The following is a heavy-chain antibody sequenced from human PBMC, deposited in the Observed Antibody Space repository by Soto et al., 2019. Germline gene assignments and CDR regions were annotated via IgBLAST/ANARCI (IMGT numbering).Heavy chain of an antibody. D-gene: IGHD3-22*01. V-gene: IGHV3-23*01. Sequence: GGSLRLSCAASGFTFSTYAMNWVRQAPGKGLEWVSGISGSGGSRHYTDSVRGRFTISRDNSENTLFLQMNSLRAEDTAVYYCARAALQYDSSGYSDSRYYFDSWGQGTLVTVSS. CDR2: ISGSGGSR. CDR1: GFTFSTYA. CDR3: ARAALQYDSSGYSDSRYYFDS. J-gene: IGHJ4*02.